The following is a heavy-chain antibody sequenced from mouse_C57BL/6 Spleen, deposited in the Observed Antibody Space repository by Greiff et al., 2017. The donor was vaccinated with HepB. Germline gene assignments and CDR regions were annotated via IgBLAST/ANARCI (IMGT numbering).Heavy chain of an antibody. J-gene: IGHJ2*01. CDR3: ASSTVVEGDY. CDR1: GFTFSDYG. V-gene: IGHV5-17*01. Sequence: EVQLVESGGGLVKPGGSLKLSCAASGFTFSDYGMHWVRQAPEKGLEWVAYISSGSSTIYYADTVKGRFTISRDNAKNTLFLQMTSLRSEDTAMYYCASSTVVEGDYWGQGTTLTVSS. D-gene: IGHD1-1*01. CDR2: ISSGSSTI.